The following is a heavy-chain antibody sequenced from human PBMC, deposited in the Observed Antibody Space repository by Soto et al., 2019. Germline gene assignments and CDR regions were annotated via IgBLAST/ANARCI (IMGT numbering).Heavy chain of an antibody. V-gene: IGHV5-51*01. CDR3: ARPGSSGDSAPFDY. CDR2: IYPGDSDT. Sequence: ESLKICCKGCGDTFASYWIGWVRQMPGKGLEWMGIIYPGDSDTRYSPSFQGQVTISADKSINTAYLQWNSLKASDSARYYCARPGSSGDSAPFDYWGQGTLVTGSS. J-gene: IGHJ4*02. CDR1: GDTFASYW. D-gene: IGHD6-19*01.